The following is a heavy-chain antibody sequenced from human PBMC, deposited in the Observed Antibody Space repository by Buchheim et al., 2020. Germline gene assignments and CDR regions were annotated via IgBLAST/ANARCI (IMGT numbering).Heavy chain of an antibody. V-gene: IGHV4-59*01. CDR1: GGSITSYY. D-gene: IGHD3-16*01. J-gene: IGHJ3*01. CDR2: VYYSGTT. CDR3: VKWGGPPLNAYDV. Sequence: QVQLQESGPGLVRPSETLSLTCTVSGGSITSYYWNWVRQPPGERLEWIGYVYYSGTTKFNPSLKSRLSMSADTSKSQFHLKLSSVTAADTAVYYCVKWGGPPLNAYDVWGQGT.